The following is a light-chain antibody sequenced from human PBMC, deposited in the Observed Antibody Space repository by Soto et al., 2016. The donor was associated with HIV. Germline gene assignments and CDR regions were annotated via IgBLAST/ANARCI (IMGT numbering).Light chain of an antibody. Sequence: SYVLTQPPSLSVAPRKTARITCGGDNVGSKSVHWYQQKTGQAPVLVVYDDSDRPSGIPERFSGSNSGNTATLTISGVEAGDEADYYCQVWDVSSDHVVFGGGTKLTVL. J-gene: IGLJ2*01. CDR1: NVGSKS. CDR3: QVWDVSSDHVV. V-gene: IGLV3-21*03. CDR2: DDS.